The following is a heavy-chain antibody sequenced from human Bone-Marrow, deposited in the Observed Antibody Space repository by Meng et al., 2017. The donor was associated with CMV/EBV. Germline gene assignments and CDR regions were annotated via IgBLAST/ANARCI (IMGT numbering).Heavy chain of an antibody. CDR2: ISGSGGST. CDR3: AKDRRCSSAAQSFDY. Sequence: GESLKISCAASGFTLSSYGMGWVRKAPGKGLEWVSSISGSGGSTYYAASVKGRFTFSRDNSKNTLYLQMNSLRAYDTALYHCAKDRRCSSAAQSFDYWGQGTLVTVSS. J-gene: IGHJ4*03. D-gene: IGHD6-25*01. CDR1: GFTLSSYG. V-gene: IGHV3-23*01.